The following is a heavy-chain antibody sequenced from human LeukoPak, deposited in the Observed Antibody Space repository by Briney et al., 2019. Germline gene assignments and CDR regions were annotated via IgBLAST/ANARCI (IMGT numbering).Heavy chain of an antibody. CDR2: IWYEGSNK. CDR1: GFTFSSYG. J-gene: IGHJ4*02. D-gene: IGHD5-18*01. V-gene: IGHV3-33*01. CDR3: ARAVDTAMVTFLGY. Sequence: GGSLRLSCAASGFTFSSYGMHWVRQAPGKGLEWVAVIWYEGSNKYYADSVKGRFTISRDNSKNTLYLQMNSLRAEDTAVYYCARAVDTAMVTFLGYWGQGTLVTVSS.